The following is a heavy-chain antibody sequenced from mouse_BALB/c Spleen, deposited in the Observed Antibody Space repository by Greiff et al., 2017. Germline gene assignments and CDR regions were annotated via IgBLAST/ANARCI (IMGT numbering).Heavy chain of an antibody. D-gene: IGHD2-3*01. Sequence: EVQGVESGGDLVKPGGSLKLSCAASGFTFSSYGMSWVRQTPDKRLEWVATISSGGSYTYYPDSVKGRFTISRDNAKNTLYLQMSSLKSEDTAMYYCTRAGVYDGYYVEAMDYWGQGTSVTVSS. J-gene: IGHJ4*01. V-gene: IGHV5-6*01. CDR2: ISSGGSYT. CDR3: TRAGVYDGYYVEAMDY. CDR1: GFTFSSYG.